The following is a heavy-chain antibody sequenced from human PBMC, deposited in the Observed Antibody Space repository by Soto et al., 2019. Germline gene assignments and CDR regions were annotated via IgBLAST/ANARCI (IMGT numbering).Heavy chain of an antibody. CDR2: INPNSGGT. V-gene: IGHV1-2*04. D-gene: IGHD2-2*01. CDR3: ARESDCSSTSCPYYFDY. J-gene: IGHJ4*02. Sequence: GASVKVSCKASGYTFTGYYMHWVRQAPGQGLEWMGWINPNSGGTNYAQKFQGWVTMTRDTSISTAYMELSRLRSDDTAVYYCARESDCSSTSCPYYFDYWGQGTLVTVSS. CDR1: GYTFTGYY.